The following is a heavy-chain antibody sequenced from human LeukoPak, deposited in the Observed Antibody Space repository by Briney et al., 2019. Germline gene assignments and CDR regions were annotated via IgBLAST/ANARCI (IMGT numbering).Heavy chain of an antibody. CDR1: GGTFTSYP. CDR2: IIPIFGST. V-gene: IGHV1-69*05. D-gene: IGHD3-3*01. Sequence: GSSVKVSCKASGGTFTSYPISWVRQAPGQGLEWMGAIIPIFGSTNYAQKFQGRVTFSTDKSTNTAYMDLTSLRSEDTAVYYCARAANTYDFWSASRAMDVWGKGTAVAVSS. J-gene: IGHJ6*04. CDR3: ARAANTYDFWSASRAMDV.